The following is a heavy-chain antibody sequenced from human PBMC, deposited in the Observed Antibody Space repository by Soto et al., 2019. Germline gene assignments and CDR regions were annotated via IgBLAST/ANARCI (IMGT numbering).Heavy chain of an antibody. J-gene: IGHJ6*02. D-gene: IGHD1-7*01. CDR3: ARGAGITGTTSAYYYYYGMEV. Sequence: SHTLSLPCAISGYSVSSNSAAWNFSKQSRSGGLYWLVRTYYRSKWYNDYAVSVKSRITINPDTSKNQFSLQLNSVTPEDTAVYYCARGAGITGTTSAYYYYYGMEVWGQGTTVTVSS. CDR2: TYYRSKWYN. CDR1: GYSVSSNSAA. V-gene: IGHV6-1*01.